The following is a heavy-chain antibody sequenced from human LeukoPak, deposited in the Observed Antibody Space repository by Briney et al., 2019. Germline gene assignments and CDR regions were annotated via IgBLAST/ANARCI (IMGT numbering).Heavy chain of an antibody. CDR2: INAGNGNT. CDR1: GYTFTSYA. Sequence: ASVKVSCKASGYTFTSYAMHWVRQAPGQRLEWMGWINAGNGNTKYSQKFQGRVTITRDTSASTAYMELSSLRSEDTAVYYCARGDILTGTDAFDIWGQGTMVTVSS. CDR3: ARGDILTGTDAFDI. V-gene: IGHV1-3*01. D-gene: IGHD3-9*01. J-gene: IGHJ3*02.